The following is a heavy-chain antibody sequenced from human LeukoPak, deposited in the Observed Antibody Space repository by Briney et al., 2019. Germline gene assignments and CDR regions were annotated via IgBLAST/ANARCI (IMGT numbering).Heavy chain of an antibody. J-gene: IGHJ1*01. Sequence: GGSLRLSCAASGFTLSSHWMGWVRQAPGKGLEWVANIKQDGRETYYADSVKGRFTISRDIAKNSLYLQMNSLGAEDTAVYYCATYSSSNAREFQHWGQGTLVTVSA. CDR1: GFTLSSHW. D-gene: IGHD2-2*01. CDR2: IKQDGRET. CDR3: ATYSSSNAREFQH. V-gene: IGHV3-7*01.